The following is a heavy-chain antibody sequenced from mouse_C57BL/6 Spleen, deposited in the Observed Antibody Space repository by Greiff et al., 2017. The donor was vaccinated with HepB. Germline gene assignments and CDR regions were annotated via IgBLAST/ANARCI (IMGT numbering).Heavy chain of an antibody. D-gene: IGHD2-3*01. CDR1: GYAFSSSW. J-gene: IGHJ2*01. CDR3: ASERDGYYVDY. Sequence: QVQLQQSGPELVKPGASVKISCKASGYAFSSSWMNWVKQRPGKGLEWIGRIYPGDGDTNYNGKFKGKATLTADKSSSTAYMQLSSLTSEDSAVYFCASERDGYYVDYWGQGTTLTVSS. CDR2: IYPGDGDT. V-gene: IGHV1-82*01.